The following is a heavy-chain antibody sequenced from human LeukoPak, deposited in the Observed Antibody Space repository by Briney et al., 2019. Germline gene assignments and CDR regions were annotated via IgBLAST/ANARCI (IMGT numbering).Heavy chain of an antibody. CDR2: IYYSGSS. J-gene: IGHJ5*02. D-gene: IGHD3-10*01. CDR1: GDSISSSSYY. V-gene: IGHV4-39*01. CDR3: ARLYYYGSGSYLSWFDP. Sequence: SETLSLTSTVSGDSISSSSYYWGWIRQPPGKGLEWIGRIYYSGSSYYNPSLKSRVTISVDTSKNQFSLKLSSVTAADTAVYYCARLYYYGSGSYLSWFDPWGQGTLVTVSS.